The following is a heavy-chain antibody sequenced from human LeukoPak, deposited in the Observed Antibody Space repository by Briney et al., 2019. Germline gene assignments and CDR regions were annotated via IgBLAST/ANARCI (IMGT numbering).Heavy chain of an antibody. CDR3: ARYGFASFDSSGSYQVWYFDL. D-gene: IGHD3-22*01. CDR2: ITYTGST. V-gene: IGHV4-59*08. Sequence: SETLSLTCTVSGGSIGDNYWSWIRQPPAKGLEWIGYITYTGSTNYNPSLKSRVTISLGTSKRQFSLKLSSLTAADTAVYYCARYGFASFDSSGSYQVWYFDLWGRGTLVTVSS. CDR1: GGSIGDNY. J-gene: IGHJ2*01.